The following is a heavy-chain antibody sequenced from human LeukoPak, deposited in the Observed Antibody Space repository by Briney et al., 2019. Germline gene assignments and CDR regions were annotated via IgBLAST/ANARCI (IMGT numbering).Heavy chain of an antibody. V-gene: IGHV5-51*01. CDR1: GYSFTSYW. CDR3: ARGDIVVVPAAIEVDAFDI. J-gene: IGHJ3*02. D-gene: IGHD2-2*01. CDR2: IYPGDSDT. Sequence: ESLKISCKGSGYSFTSYWIGWVRQMPGKGLEWMGIIYPGDSDTRYSPSFQGQVTISADKSISTAYLQWSSLKASDTAMYYCARGDIVVVPAAIEVDAFDIWGQGTMVTVSS.